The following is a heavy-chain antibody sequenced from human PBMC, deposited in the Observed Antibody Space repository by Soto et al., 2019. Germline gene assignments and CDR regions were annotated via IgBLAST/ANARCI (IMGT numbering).Heavy chain of an antibody. J-gene: IGHJ6*03. CDR3: ARVPDIVVVPADPKWAYYYYMDV. CDR2: TYYRSKWYN. Sequence: SQTLSLTCAISGDSVSSNSAAWNWIRQSPSRGLEWLGRTYYRSKWYNDYAVSVKSRITINPDTSKNQFSLQLNSVTPEDTAVYYCARVPDIVVVPADPKWAYYYYMDVWGKGTTVTVSS. CDR1: GDSVSSNSAA. V-gene: IGHV6-1*01. D-gene: IGHD2-2*01.